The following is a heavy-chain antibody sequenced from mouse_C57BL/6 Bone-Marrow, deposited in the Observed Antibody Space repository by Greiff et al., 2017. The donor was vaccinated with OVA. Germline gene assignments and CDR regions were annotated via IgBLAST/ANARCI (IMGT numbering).Heavy chain of an antibody. J-gene: IGHJ2*01. CDR3: ARHSQLGRGYFDY. V-gene: IGHV2-6-1*01. CDR2: IWSDGST. Sequence: VQLKESGPGLVAPSQSLSITCTVSGFSLTSYGVHWVRQPPGKGLEWLVVIWSDGSTTYNSALKSRLSISKDNSKSQVFLKMNSLQTDDTAMYYCARHSQLGRGYFDYWGQGTTLTVSS. CDR1: GFSLTSYG. D-gene: IGHD4-1*02.